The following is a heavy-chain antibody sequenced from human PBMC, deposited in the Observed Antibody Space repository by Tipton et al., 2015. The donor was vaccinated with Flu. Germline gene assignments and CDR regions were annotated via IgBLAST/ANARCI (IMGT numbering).Heavy chain of an antibody. V-gene: IGHV3-74*01. Sequence: LSLTCAASGFTFSTYWMHWVRQAPGKGLVWVSRINTDGTTTNYADSVKGRFTISRDNAKSTLYLQMNSLRAEDTALYYCARANDGVYDSSGYSLASWGQGTLGTVSS. CDR1: GFTFSTYW. J-gene: IGHJ4*02. CDR2: INTDGTTT. CDR3: ARANDGVYDSSGYSLAS. D-gene: IGHD3-22*01.